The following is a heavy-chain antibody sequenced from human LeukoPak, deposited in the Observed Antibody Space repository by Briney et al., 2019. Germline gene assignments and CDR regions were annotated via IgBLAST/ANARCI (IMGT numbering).Heavy chain of an antibody. CDR1: DGSISSSSYY. Sequence: SETLSLTCTVSDGSISSSSYYWGWIRQPPGKGLEWIGSIYYSGSTYYNPSLKSRVTISVDTSKNQFSLKLSSVTAADTAVYYCASVHCSSTSCYAEDAFDIWGQGTMVTVSS. J-gene: IGHJ3*02. CDR2: IYYSGST. V-gene: IGHV4-39*07. D-gene: IGHD2-2*01. CDR3: ASVHCSSTSCYAEDAFDI.